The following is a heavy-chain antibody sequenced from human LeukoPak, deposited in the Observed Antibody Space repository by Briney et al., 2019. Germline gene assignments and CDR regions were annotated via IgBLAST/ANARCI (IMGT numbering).Heavy chain of an antibody. CDR3: ARDHPGGVTSNWFDP. J-gene: IGHJ5*02. V-gene: IGHV1-69*05. CDR1: GGTFSSYA. CDR2: IIPIFGTA. Sequence: SVKVSCKASGGTFSSYAISWVRQAPGQGLEWMGGIIPIFGTANYAQKFQGRVTITTDESTSTAYMELSSLRSEDTAVYYCARDHPGGVTSNWFDPWGQGTLVTVSS. D-gene: IGHD2-21*02.